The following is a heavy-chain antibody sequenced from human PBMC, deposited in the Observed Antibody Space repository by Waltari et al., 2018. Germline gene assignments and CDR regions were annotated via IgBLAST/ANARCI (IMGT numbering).Heavy chain of an antibody. D-gene: IGHD6-6*01. CDR1: GYTFTGYY. Sequence: QVQLVQPGAEVKKPEPSVTVSCKSSGYTFTGYYMHWVRHAPAQGLEWMGRINPNSGGTNYAQKFQGRVTMTRDTSISTAYMGLSRLGSDDTAVYYCARGESSSSKGGDAFDIWGQGTMVTVSS. CDR2: INPNSGGT. J-gene: IGHJ3*02. CDR3: ARGESSSSKGGDAFDI. V-gene: IGHV1-2*06.